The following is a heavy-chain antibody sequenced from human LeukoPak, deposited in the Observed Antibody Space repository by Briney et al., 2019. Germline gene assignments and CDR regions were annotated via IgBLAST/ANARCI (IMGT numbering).Heavy chain of an antibody. CDR1: GFTFSAYG. D-gene: IGHD5-18*01. Sequence: PGGSLRLSCVVSGFTFSAYGMHWVRQAPGKGLEWVAIIWYDGSNKYYADSVKGRFTISRDSSKNTLYLQMNSLGVEDTAVYYCARVRRGYSYGFFDYWGQGTLVTVSS. V-gene: IGHV3-33*01. CDR3: ARVRRGYSYGFFDY. J-gene: IGHJ4*02. CDR2: IWYDGSNK.